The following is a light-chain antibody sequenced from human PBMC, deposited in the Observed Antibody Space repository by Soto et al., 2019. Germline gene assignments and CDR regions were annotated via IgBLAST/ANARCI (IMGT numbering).Light chain of an antibody. CDR1: SSDFGGYNY. CDR3: CSYAGSYTV. J-gene: IGLJ2*01. V-gene: IGLV2-11*01. Sequence: QSALTQPRSVSGSPGQSVTISCTGTSSDFGGYNYVSWYQHHPGKAPKLMIYGVSQRPSGVPDRFSGSKSGNTASLTISGLQAEDEADYYCCSYAGSYTVFGGGTKVTVL. CDR2: GVS.